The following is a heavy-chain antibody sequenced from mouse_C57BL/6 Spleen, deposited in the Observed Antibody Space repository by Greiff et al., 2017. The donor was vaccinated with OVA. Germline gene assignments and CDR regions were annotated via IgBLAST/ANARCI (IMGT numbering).Heavy chain of an antibody. D-gene: IGHD1-1*01. J-gene: IGHJ2*01. Sequence: EVKVEESEGGLVQPGSSMKLSCTASGFTFSDYYMAWVRQVPEKGLEWVANINYDGSSTYYLDSLKSRFIMSRDNAKNILYLQMSSLKSEDTATYYCARVDYGSSLYYFDYWGQGTTLTVSS. CDR3: ARVDYGSSLYYFDY. CDR1: GFTFSDYY. V-gene: IGHV5-16*01. CDR2: INYDGSST.